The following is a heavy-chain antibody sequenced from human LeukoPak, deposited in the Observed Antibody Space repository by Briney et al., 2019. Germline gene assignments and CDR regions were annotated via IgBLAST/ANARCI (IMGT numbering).Heavy chain of an antibody. J-gene: IGHJ4*02. CDR2: ISGSGST. D-gene: IGHD6-19*01. CDR3: AKVVGYNSGPCNY. CDR1: GFTFSSYA. V-gene: IGHV3-23*01. Sequence: GGSLRLSCAASGFTFSSYAMSWVRQAPGKGLEWVSTISGSGSTYYADSVKGRFTISRDNSKNTLYLQMNSLRAEDTAVYYCAKVVGYNSGPCNYWGQGTLVTVSS.